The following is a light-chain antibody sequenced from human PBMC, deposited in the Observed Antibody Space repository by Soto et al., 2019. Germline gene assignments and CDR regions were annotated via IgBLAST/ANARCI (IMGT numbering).Light chain of an antibody. V-gene: IGKV3-15*01. CDR3: HQYNNLWT. J-gene: IGKJ1*01. CDR1: QSVGSY. Sequence: EIVMTQSPGTLSVSPGERATLSCRASQSVGSYLVWHQQKPGQAPRPLIYGVSSRATGIPARFSGSGSGTEFTLTISSLQSEDFGVYYCHQYNNLWTFSQGTKVDIK. CDR2: GVS.